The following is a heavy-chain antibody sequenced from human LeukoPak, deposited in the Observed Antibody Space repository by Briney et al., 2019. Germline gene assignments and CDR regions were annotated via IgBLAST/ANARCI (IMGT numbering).Heavy chain of an antibody. Sequence: ASVKVSCKASGYTFTSYYMHWVRQAPGQGLEWMGIINPSGGSTSYAQKFQGRVTMTGDTSTSTVYMELSSLRSEDTAVYYCARSQGSVWYYYGSGSSHDYWGQGTLVTVSS. V-gene: IGHV1-46*01. CDR3: ARSQGSVWYYYGSGSSHDY. CDR1: GYTFTSYY. D-gene: IGHD3-10*01. CDR2: INPSGGST. J-gene: IGHJ4*02.